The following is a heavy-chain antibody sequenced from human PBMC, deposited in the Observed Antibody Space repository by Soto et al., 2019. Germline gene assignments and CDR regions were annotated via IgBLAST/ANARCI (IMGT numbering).Heavy chain of an antibody. Sequence: QVQLQESGPGLVKPSQTLSLTCTVSGGSISSGGYYWSWIRQHPGKGLEWIGYIYYSGSTYYNPSLKSRVTISVDTSKNQFSLKLSSVTAADTAVYYCASLSDYGDLSDYYYYGTDVWGQGTTVTVSS. CDR3: ASLSDYGDLSDYYYYGTDV. J-gene: IGHJ6*02. D-gene: IGHD4-17*01. V-gene: IGHV4-31*03. CDR2: IYYSGST. CDR1: GGSISSGGYY.